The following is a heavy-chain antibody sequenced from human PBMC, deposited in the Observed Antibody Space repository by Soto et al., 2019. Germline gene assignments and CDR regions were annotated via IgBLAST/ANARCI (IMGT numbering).Heavy chain of an antibody. D-gene: IGHD5-18*01. Sequence: SETLSLTCTFSGDSISSNNNYWSWIRQPPGEGLEWIGFISYSGSTNYNPSLKSRVTISLDTSKNQFSLKLSSVTAADTAVYYCARGYGRNFDYWGQGTLVTVSS. CDR1: GDSISSNNNY. J-gene: IGHJ4*02. CDR3: ARGYGRNFDY. CDR2: ISYSGST. V-gene: IGHV4-39*07.